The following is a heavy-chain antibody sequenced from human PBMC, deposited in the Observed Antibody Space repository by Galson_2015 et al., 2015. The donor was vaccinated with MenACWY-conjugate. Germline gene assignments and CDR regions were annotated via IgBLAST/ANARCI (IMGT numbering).Heavy chain of an antibody. CDR1: GGSISSSSYY. D-gene: IGHD6-19*01. Sequence: ATLSLTCAVYGGSISSSSYYWGWIRPPPGKGLEWFGRIYYSGSTYYNPSLKSRVTISVATSKNQFSLKLSSVTAADTAVYYCARYHRSIAVAGNWFDPWGQGTLVTVSS. CDR2: IYYSGST. CDR3: ARYHRSIAVAGNWFDP. J-gene: IGHJ5*02. V-gene: IGHV4-39*07.